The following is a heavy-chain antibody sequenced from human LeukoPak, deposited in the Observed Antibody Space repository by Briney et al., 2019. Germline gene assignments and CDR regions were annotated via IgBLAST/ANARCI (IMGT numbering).Heavy chain of an antibody. CDR1: GGSINSSGNY. V-gene: IGHV4-39*01. CDR2: VYDSENT. Sequence: SETLSLTRTVSGGSINSSGNYWGWIRQPPGKGLECVGSVYDSENTYYNPSLKSRVTISVDTSKNQFSLKLRSVTAADTAVYYCARFDDYDAFDIWGQGTMVTVSP. CDR3: ARFDDYDAFDI. D-gene: IGHD4-11*01. J-gene: IGHJ3*02.